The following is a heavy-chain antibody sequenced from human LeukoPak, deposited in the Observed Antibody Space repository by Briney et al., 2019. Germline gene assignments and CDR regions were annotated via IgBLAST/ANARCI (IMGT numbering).Heavy chain of an antibody. D-gene: IGHD2-15*01. V-gene: IGHV3-74*01. Sequence: PGGSLRLSCAASGFTFSNYWMHWVRQAPGKGLMWVSRINSDGSSTSYADSVKGRFTISRDNAKTTLYLQMNSLRAEDTAMYYCARGSDCSGGSCYSYWYFDLWGRGTLVTVSS. CDR3: ARGSDCSGGSCYSYWYFDL. J-gene: IGHJ2*01. CDR2: INSDGSST. CDR1: GFTFSNYW.